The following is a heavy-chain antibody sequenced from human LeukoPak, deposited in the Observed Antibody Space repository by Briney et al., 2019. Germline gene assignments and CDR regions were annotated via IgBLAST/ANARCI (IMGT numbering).Heavy chain of an antibody. Sequence: ASVKVACKASGYTFTGYYMHWVRQAPVQGLEWMGWINPNSGGTNYAQKFQGRVTMTRDTSISTAYMELSRLRSDDTAVYYCAKITVVRGGFDYWGQGTLVTVSS. J-gene: IGHJ4*02. CDR2: INPNSGGT. D-gene: IGHD4-23*01. V-gene: IGHV1-2*02. CDR1: GYTFTGYY. CDR3: AKITVVRGGFDY.